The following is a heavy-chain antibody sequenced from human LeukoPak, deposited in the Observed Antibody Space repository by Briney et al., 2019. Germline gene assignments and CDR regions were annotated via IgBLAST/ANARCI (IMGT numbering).Heavy chain of an antibody. Sequence: GGSLRLSCAASGFTFSSYGMHWVRQAPGKGLEWVAVISYDGSNKYYADSVKGRFTISRDNSKNTLYLQMNSLRAEDTAVYYCAKDLKVCGYSPGGEFGCVRYGMDVWGQGTTVTVSS. D-gene: IGHD5-18*01. J-gene: IGHJ6*02. CDR2: ISYDGSNK. V-gene: IGHV3-30*18. CDR1: GFTFSSYG. CDR3: AKDLKVCGYSPGGEFGCVRYGMDV.